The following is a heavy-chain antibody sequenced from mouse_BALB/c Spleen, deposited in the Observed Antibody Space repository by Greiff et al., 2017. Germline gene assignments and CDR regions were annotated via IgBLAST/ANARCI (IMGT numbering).Heavy chain of an antibody. Sequence: QVQLKQPGAELVRPGASVKLSCKASGYTFTSYWINWVKQRPGQGLEWIGNIYPSDSYTNYNQKFKDKATLTVDKSSSTAYMQLSSPTSEDSAVYYCTRSMGRYFDYWGQGTTLTVSS. D-gene: IGHD4-1*01. CDR2: IYPSDSYT. J-gene: IGHJ2*01. CDR1: GYTFTSYW. V-gene: IGHV1-69*02. CDR3: TRSMGRYFDY.